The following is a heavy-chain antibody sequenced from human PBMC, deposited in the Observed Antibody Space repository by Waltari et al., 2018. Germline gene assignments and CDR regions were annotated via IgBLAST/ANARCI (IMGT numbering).Heavy chain of an antibody. CDR2: ISYDGSNK. D-gene: IGHD4-17*01. CDR1: GFTFSSYA. V-gene: IGHV3-30*01. Sequence: QVQLVESGGGVVQPGRSLRLSCAASGFTFSSYAMHWVRQAPGKGLEWVAVISYDGSNKYYADSVKGRFTISRDNSKNTLYLQMNSLRAEDTAVYYCATMRHHTVVPLYGMDVWGQGTTVTVSS. J-gene: IGHJ6*02. CDR3: ATMRHHTVVPLYGMDV.